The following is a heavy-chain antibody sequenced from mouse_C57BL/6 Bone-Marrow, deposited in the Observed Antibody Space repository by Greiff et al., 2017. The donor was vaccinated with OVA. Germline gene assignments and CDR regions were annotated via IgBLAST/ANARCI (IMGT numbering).Heavy chain of an antibody. J-gene: IGHJ4*01. D-gene: IGHD1-1*01. Sequence: EVHLVESGGGLVQPGGSLKLSCAASGFTFSDYGMAWVRQAPRKGPEWVAFISNLAYSIYYADTVTGRFTISRENAKNTLYLEMSSLRSEDTAMYYCARQDYYGRGNYYAMDYWGQGTSVTVSS. CDR2: ISNLAYSI. CDR3: ARQDYYGRGNYYAMDY. V-gene: IGHV5-15*01. CDR1: GFTFSDYG.